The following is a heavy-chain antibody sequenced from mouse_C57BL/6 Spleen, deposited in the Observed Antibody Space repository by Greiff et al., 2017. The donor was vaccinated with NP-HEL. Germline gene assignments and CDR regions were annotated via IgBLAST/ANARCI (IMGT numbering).Heavy chain of an antibody. CDR3: AIYGNFYAMDY. D-gene: IGHD2-1*01. CDR1: GFSLTSYG. CDR2: IWSGGST. J-gene: IGHJ4*01. Sequence: VQLQQSGPGLVQPSQSLSITCTVSGFSLTSYGVHWVRQSPGKGLEWLGVIWSGGSTDYNAAFISRLSISKDNSKSQVFFKMNSQQADDTAIYYCAIYGNFYAMDYWGQGTSVTVSS. V-gene: IGHV2-2*01.